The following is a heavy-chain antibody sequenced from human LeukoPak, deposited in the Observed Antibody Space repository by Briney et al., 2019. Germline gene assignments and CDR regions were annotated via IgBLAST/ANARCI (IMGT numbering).Heavy chain of an antibody. J-gene: IGHJ4*02. CDR3: ASNYGSGSYYYFDY. V-gene: IGHV4-59*01. Sequence: PSETLSLTCAVSGGSISSYYWNWIRQPPGKGLEWIGYIYYSGSTNYNPSLKSRITMSVDTSKNQFSLKLSSVTAADTAVYYCASNYGSGSYYYFDYWGQGTLVTVSS. D-gene: IGHD3-10*01. CDR2: IYYSGST. CDR1: GGSISSYY.